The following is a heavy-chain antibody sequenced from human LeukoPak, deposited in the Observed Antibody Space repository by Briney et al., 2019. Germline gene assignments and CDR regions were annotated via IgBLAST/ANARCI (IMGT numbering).Heavy chain of an antibody. D-gene: IGHD1-26*01. Sequence: SETLSLTCTVSGGSISTYYWSWIRQPPGEGLEWIGSIYYSGITHSNPSLKSRATISVDTSKNHLSLKVNSVTAADTAVYYCARGASGTLYDAFDIWGRGTMVTVSS. CDR2: IYYSGIT. J-gene: IGHJ3*02. CDR1: GGSISTYY. CDR3: ARGASGTLYDAFDI. V-gene: IGHV4-59*01.